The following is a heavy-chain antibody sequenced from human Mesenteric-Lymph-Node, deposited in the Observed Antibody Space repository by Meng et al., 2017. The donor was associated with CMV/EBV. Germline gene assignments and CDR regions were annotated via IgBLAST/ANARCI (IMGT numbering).Heavy chain of an antibody. CDR3: ARVSSVSSSSL. D-gene: IGHD6-6*01. CDR2: ISHAGTT. J-gene: IGHJ4*02. CDR1: GGSISSSSYY. Sequence: SETLSLTCTVSGGSISSSSYYWGWIRQPPGKGLEWIGEISHAGTTNYNPSLKSRVTLSLDMSKNQFSLNLSSVTAADTAVYYCARVSSVSSSSLWGQRTLVTVSS. V-gene: IGHV4-39*07.